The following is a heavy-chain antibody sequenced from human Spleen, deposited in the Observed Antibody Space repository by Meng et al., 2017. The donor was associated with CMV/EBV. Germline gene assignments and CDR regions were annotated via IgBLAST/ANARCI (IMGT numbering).Heavy chain of an antibody. V-gene: IGHV1-46*02. J-gene: IGHJ4*02. Sequence: ASVKVSCKTPTYIFNNYNIHWVRQAPGHGLEWMGIIRPSGGITQYVEEFQGRVTMTRDTSTSTVYMELSSLKSEDAAVYCCATEPLLGYRFDYWGQGTLVTVSS. D-gene: IGHD5-12*01. CDR3: ATEPLLGYRFDY. CDR1: TYIFNNYN. CDR2: IRPSGGIT.